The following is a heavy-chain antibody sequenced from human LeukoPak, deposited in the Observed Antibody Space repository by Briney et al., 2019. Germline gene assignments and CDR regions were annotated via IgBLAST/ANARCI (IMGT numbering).Heavy chain of an antibody. D-gene: IGHD3-10*01. J-gene: IGHJ6*02. CDR2: IHYSGST. CDR1: GGSISSYY. Sequence: SETLSLTCTVSGGSISSYYWSWIRQPPGKGLECIGYIHYSGSTNYNPSLKSRVTISVDTSKNQFSLKLSSVTAADTAVYYCARADITMVRGVIQPYYYYYGMDVWGQGTTVTVSS. CDR3: ARADITMVRGVIQPYYYYYGMDV. V-gene: IGHV4-59*01.